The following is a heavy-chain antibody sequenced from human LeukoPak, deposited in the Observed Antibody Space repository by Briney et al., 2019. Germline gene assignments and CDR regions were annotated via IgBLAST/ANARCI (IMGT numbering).Heavy chain of an antibody. Sequence: TSETLSLTCTVSGGSISSYYWSWIRQPPGKGLEWIGYIYYSGSTNYNPSLKSRVTISVDTSKNQFSLKLSSVTAADTAVYYCARLIVGATHGRYYYGMDVWGQGTTVTVSS. CDR2: IYYSGST. D-gene: IGHD1-26*01. CDR3: ARLIVGATHGRYYYGMDV. V-gene: IGHV4-59*08. CDR1: GGSISSYY. J-gene: IGHJ6*02.